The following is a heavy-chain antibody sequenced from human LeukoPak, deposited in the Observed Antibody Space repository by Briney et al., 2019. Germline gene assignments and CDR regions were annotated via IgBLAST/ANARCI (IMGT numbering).Heavy chain of an antibody. CDR2: ISGSGGST. CDR1: GFTFSSYA. D-gene: IGHD3-22*01. J-gene: IGHJ4*02. CDR3: AKDTGYYYDSSGYKTI. V-gene: IGHV3-23*01. Sequence: GGSLRLSCAASGFTFSSYAMSWVRQAPGKGLEWVSAISGSGGSTYHADSVKGRFTISRDNSKNTLYLQMNSLRAEDTAVYYCAKDTGYYYDSSGYKTIWGQGTLVTVSS.